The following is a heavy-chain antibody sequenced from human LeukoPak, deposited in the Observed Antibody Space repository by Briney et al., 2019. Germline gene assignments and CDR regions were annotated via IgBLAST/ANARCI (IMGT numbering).Heavy chain of an antibody. J-gene: IGHJ4*02. CDR2: VNYSGNT. V-gene: IGHV4-34*01. D-gene: IGHD5/OR15-5a*01. CDR3: ATNPPATVSTIADPS. Sequence: SETLSLTCAVYGGSFSGHYWSWIRQPPGKGLEWIGEVNYSGNTNYNPSLKSRVTISIDTTKKQLSLKLTSVTAADTAVYYCATNPPATVSTIADPSWGQGTLVTVPS. CDR1: GGSFSGHY.